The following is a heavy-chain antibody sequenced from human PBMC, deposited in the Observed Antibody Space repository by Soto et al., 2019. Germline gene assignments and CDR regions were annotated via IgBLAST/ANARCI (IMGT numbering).Heavy chain of an antibody. J-gene: IGHJ5*02. CDR2: IYYSGST. D-gene: IGHD6-25*01. Sequence: PSETLSLTCTVSGGSISSSSYYWGWIRQPPGKGLEWIGSIYYSGSTYYNPSLKSRVTISVDTSKNQFSLKLSSVTAADTAVYYCARHSARRFDPWGQGLQVTASS. CDR1: GGSISSSSYY. CDR3: ARHSARRFDP. V-gene: IGHV4-39*01.